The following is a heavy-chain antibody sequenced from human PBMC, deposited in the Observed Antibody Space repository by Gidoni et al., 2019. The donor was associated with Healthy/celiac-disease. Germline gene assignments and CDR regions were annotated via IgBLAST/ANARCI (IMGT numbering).Heavy chain of an antibody. CDR3: ARVEWGTHAFDI. D-gene: IGHD1-1*01. Sequence: EVQLVESGGGLVKPGGSLRLPVPALGFTFSSYSTNWVRQAPGKGLEWVSAISSSSSYIYYADSVKGRFTISRDNAKNSLYLQMNSLRAEDTAVYYCARVEWGTHAFDIWGQGTMVTVSS. J-gene: IGHJ3*02. CDR1: GFTFSSYS. CDR2: ISSSSSYI. V-gene: IGHV3-21*01.